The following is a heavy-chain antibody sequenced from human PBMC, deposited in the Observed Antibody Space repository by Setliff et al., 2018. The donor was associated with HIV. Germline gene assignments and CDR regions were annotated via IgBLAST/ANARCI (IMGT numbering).Heavy chain of an antibody. J-gene: IGHJ4*02. D-gene: IGHD3-16*01. V-gene: IGHV1-46*01. CDR3: ARDATYDYVWGTSSLVLDY. CDR2: INPGDGST. Sequence: ASVKVSCKASGYTFTSYYIYWVRRAPGQGLQWMGIINPGDGSTIYAQKFQGRVTMTRDTSTSTLYMELSSLRSEDTAVYYCARDATYDYVWGTSSLVLDYWGQGTLVTVSS. CDR1: GYTFTSYY.